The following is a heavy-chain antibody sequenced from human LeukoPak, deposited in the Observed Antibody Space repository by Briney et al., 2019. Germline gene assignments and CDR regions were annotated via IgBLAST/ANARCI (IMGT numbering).Heavy chain of an antibody. Sequence: SETLSLTCAVYGESFSDHYWSWIRQPPGKGLEWIGEINHRGSTNYNPSLKSRVTISVDTSKNQFSLKLSSVTAADTAVYYCARTGSGSGNNRFWFDPWGQGTLVTVSS. CDR1: GESFSDHY. CDR2: INHRGST. J-gene: IGHJ5*02. V-gene: IGHV4-34*01. CDR3: ARTGSGSGNNRFWFDP. D-gene: IGHD3-10*01.